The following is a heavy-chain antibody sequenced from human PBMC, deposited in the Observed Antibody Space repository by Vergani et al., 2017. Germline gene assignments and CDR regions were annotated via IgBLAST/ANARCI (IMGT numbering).Heavy chain of an antibody. Sequence: QVQLVQSGAEVKKPGSSVKVSCKASGGTFSSYAISWVRQAPGQGLEWMGGIITIFGTSNYAQKFQGRGTITADESTSTAYMELSSLRSEETAVYYCARVLVRVVIASYFDYWGQGTLVTVSS. CDR2: IITIFGTS. D-gene: IGHD3-10*01. CDR1: GGTFSSYA. V-gene: IGHV1-69*01. CDR3: ARVLVRVVIASYFDY. J-gene: IGHJ4*02.